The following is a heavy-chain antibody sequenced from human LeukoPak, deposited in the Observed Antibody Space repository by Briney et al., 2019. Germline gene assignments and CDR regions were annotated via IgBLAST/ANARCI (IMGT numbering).Heavy chain of an antibody. CDR3: ASHHGGYSGYELLDY. D-gene: IGHD5-12*01. J-gene: IGHJ4*02. CDR2: ISAGNGNT. V-gene: IGHV1-3*01. Sequence: ASVKVSCKASGYTFTSYAMHWVRQAPGQRLEWMGWISAGNGNTKYSQKFQGRVTITRDTSASTAYMELSSLRSEDTAVYYCASHHGGYSGYELLDYWGQGTLVTVSS. CDR1: GYTFTSYA.